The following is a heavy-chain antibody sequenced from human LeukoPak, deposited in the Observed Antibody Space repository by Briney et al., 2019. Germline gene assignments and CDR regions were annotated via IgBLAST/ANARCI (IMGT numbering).Heavy chain of an antibody. CDR2: IWYDGSNK. CDR3: ARDNAITGTIN. V-gene: IGHV3-33*01. D-gene: IGHD1-7*01. Sequence: GGSLRLSCAASGFIFSDFAMHWVRHTPGKGLEWVAVIWYDGSNKYYADSVKGRFTISRDNSKNTLYLQMNSLRAEDTAVYYCARDNAITGTINWGQGTLVTVSS. CDR1: GFIFSDFA. J-gene: IGHJ4*02.